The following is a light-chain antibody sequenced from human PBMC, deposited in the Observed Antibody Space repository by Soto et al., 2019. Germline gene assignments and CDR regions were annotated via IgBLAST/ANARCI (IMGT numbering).Light chain of an antibody. Sequence: EIVMTQSPGTLSLSPGERATLSCRASQSVSNNYLAWYQQKPGQAPRLLIYGASNRATGIPDRFSGSGSGTDFTLTISSLEPEDFAVYYCQQRSNWPSITFGQGTRLE. V-gene: IGKV3D-20*02. CDR1: QSVSNNY. CDR3: QQRSNWPSIT. CDR2: GAS. J-gene: IGKJ5*01.